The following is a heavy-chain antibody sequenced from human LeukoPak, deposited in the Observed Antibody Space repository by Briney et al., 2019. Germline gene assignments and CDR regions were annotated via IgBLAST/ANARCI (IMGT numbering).Heavy chain of an antibody. CDR3: ARALLGVSLIVVVGFDY. CDR2: MYYSGST. CDR1: GGSISSYY. Sequence: SETLSLTCTVSGGSISSYYWSWIRQHPVKGLEWIGYMYYSGSTYYNPSLKSRVTISVDTSKNQFSLKLSSVTAADTAVYYCARALLGVSLIVVVGFDYWGQGTLVTVSS. D-gene: IGHD3-22*01. J-gene: IGHJ4*02. V-gene: IGHV4-59*06.